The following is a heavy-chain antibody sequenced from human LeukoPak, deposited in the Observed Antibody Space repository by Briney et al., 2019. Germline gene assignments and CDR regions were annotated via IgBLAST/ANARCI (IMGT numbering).Heavy chain of an antibody. Sequence: ASVKVSCKASGGTFTSYDISWVRQAPGQGLEWMGGINAYNGNTNYAQKFRGRVTMTSDTSTSTAYMELRSLTSDDSAVYYCARGVPQIVVVTAANYFDYWGRGTLVTVSS. CDR3: ARGVPQIVVVTAANYFDY. CDR2: INAYNGNT. J-gene: IGHJ4*02. CDR1: GGTFTSYD. D-gene: IGHD2-21*02. V-gene: IGHV1-18*01.